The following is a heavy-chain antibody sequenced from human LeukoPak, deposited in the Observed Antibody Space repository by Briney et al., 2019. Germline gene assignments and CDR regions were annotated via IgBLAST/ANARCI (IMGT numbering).Heavy chain of an antibody. Sequence: PGGSLRLSCAASGFTFSSYGMHWVRQAPGKWLEWVAVISYDGSNKYYADSVKGRFTISRDNSKNTLYLQMNSLRAEDTAVYYCAKNSGSYSYTYLFDYWGQGTLVTVSS. CDR1: GFTFSSYG. CDR2: ISYDGSNK. D-gene: IGHD1-26*01. CDR3: AKNSGSYSYTYLFDY. J-gene: IGHJ4*02. V-gene: IGHV3-30*18.